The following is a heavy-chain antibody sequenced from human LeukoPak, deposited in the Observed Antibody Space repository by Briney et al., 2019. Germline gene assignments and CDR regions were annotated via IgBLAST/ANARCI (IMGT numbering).Heavy chain of an antibody. CDR2: ISYDGSNK. D-gene: IGHD4-17*01. J-gene: IGHJ3*02. Sequence: GGSLRLSCAASRFTFNKYGMHWVRQAPGKGLEWVAVISYDGSNKYYADSVKDRFTLSRDNSKNTLYLQMNSLRIEDTAVYYCARVNDYGDYGGAFDIWGQGTIVAVSS. CDR3: ARVNDYGDYGGAFDI. V-gene: IGHV3-30*19. CDR1: RFTFNKYG.